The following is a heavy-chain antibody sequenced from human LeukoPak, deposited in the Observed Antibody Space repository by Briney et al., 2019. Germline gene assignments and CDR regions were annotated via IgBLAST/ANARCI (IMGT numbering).Heavy chain of an antibody. CDR3: TSGGMVATLDY. D-gene: IGHD5-12*01. J-gene: IGHJ4*02. CDR1: GFTFSGSA. CDR2: IRSKANSYAT. Sequence: GGSLRLSCAASGFTFSGSAMHWVRQASGKGLEGFGRIRSKANSYATAYAASVKGRFTISRDDSKNTAYLQMNSLKTEDTAVYYCTSGGMVATLDYWGQGTLVTVSS. V-gene: IGHV3-73*01.